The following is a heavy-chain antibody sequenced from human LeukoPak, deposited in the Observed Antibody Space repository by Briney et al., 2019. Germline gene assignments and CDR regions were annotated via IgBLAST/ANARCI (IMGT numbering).Heavy chain of an antibody. J-gene: IGHJ4*02. Sequence: PGGSLRLSCTASGFTFGDYAMSWVRQAPGKGLEWVGFIRSKAYGGTTEYAASVKGRFTISRDDSKSIAYLQMNSLKTEDTAVYYCTRDLGGYSSGWYTYWGQETLVTVSS. CDR3: TRDLGGYSSGWYTY. V-gene: IGHV3-49*04. CDR2: IRSKAYGGTT. CDR1: GFTFGDYA. D-gene: IGHD6-19*01.